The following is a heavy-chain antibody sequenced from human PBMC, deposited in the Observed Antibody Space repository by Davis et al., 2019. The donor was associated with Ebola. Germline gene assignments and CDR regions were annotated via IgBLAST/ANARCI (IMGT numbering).Heavy chain of an antibody. J-gene: IGHJ6*04. Sequence: MPSETLSLTCTVSGGSISSGDYYWSWIRQPPGKGLEWIGYIYYSGSTNYNPSLKSRVTISVDTSKNQFSLKLSSVTAADTAVYYCARASYYDSSGYSTYYGMDVWGKGTTVTVSS. CDR1: GGSISSGDYY. V-gene: IGHV4-61*08. CDR2: IYYSGST. CDR3: ARASYYDSSGYSTYYGMDV. D-gene: IGHD3-22*01.